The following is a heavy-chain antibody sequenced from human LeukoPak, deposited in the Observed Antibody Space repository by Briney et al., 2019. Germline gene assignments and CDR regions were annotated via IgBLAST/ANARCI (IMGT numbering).Heavy chain of an antibody. Sequence: GGSLRLSCEASGFSLSSYEMNWVRQAPGKGLEWVSHISSRGSTIYYADSVKGRFTISRDNAKNSLYQQMNSLRAEDTAVYYCARVGWVLRYAFDIWGQGTMVTVSS. CDR1: GFSLSSYE. V-gene: IGHV3-48*03. D-gene: IGHD3-16*01. CDR3: ARVGWVLRYAFDI. J-gene: IGHJ3*02. CDR2: ISSRGSTI.